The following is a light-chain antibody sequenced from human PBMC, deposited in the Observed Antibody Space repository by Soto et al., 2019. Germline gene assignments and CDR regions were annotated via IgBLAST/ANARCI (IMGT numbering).Light chain of an antibody. V-gene: IGKV3-20*01. CDR1: QSVSSSF. Sequence: EIVLTQSPGTPPLSPGERATLSCRASQSVSSSFLAWYQQKSGQAPRLLIYGASSRATGIPDRFSGSGSGTDFTLTISRLEPEDFAVYYCQQYGSSPRTFGQGTKVEIK. J-gene: IGKJ1*01. CDR2: GAS. CDR3: QQYGSSPRT.